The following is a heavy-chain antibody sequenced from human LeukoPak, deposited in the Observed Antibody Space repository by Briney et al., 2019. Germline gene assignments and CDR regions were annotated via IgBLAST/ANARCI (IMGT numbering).Heavy chain of an antibody. J-gene: IGHJ4*02. V-gene: IGHV4-31*03. CDR3: ARSMVRGVMAPYYFDY. Sequence: SQTLSLTCTVSGGSISSGGYYWSWIRQHPGKGLEWIGYIYYSGSTYYNPSLKSRVTISVDTSKNQFSLKLTSVTAADTAVYYCARSMVRGVMAPYYFDYWGQGTLVTVSS. CDR2: IYYSGST. CDR1: GGSISSGGYY. D-gene: IGHD3-10*01.